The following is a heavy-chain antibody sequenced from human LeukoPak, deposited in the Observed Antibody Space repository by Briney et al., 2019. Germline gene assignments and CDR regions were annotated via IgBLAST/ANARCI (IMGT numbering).Heavy chain of an antibody. CDR1: GGSISSYY. CDR2: IYTSGST. Sequence: SETLSPTCTVSGGSISSYYWSWIRQPAGKGLEWIGRIYTSGSTNYNPSLKSRVTMSVDTSKNQFSLKLSSVTAADTAVYYCARDDCSSTSCHNYDAFDIWGQGTMVTVSS. D-gene: IGHD2-2*02. V-gene: IGHV4-4*07. J-gene: IGHJ3*02. CDR3: ARDDCSSTSCHNYDAFDI.